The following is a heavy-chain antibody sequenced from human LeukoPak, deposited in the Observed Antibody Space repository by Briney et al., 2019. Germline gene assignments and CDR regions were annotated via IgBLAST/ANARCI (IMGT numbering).Heavy chain of an antibody. CDR3: ARHAIDSSGYYLHYFDY. V-gene: IGHV4-59*01. J-gene: IGHJ4*02. Sequence: PSETLSLTRTVSGGSISSYYWSWIRQPPGKGLEWIGYIYYSGSTNYNPSLKSRVTISVDTSKNQFSLKLSSVTAADTAVYYCARHAIDSSGYYLHYFDYWGQGTLVTVSS. CDR2: IYYSGST. D-gene: IGHD3-22*01. CDR1: GGSISSYY.